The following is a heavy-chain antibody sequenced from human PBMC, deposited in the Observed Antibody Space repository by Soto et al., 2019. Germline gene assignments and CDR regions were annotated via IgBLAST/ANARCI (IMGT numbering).Heavy chain of an antibody. CDR1: GGSISSYY. V-gene: IGHV4-59*01. D-gene: IGHD2-21*02. J-gene: IGHJ4*02. CDR3: ERGFRVTHFDY. CDR2: IYYSGST. Sequence: SEPVYLTCPVSGGSISSYYWSWIRQPPGKGLEWIGYIYYSGSTNYNPSLKSRVTISVDTSKNQFSLKLSSVTAADTAVYYCERGFRVTHFDYWGQGTLVTVYS.